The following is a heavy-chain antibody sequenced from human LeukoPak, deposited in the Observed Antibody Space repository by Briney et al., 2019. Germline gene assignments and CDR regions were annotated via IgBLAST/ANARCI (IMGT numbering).Heavy chain of an antibody. J-gene: IGHJ4*02. Sequence: GESLKISCKGSGYRFSSYWIGWVRQMPGKGPEWMGIIYPGDSDTRYNPSFQGQVTISADMSITTAYLQWSSLKASDTAMYYCATFPYGDYSIDFWGQGTLVTVSS. CDR3: ATFPYGDYSIDF. D-gene: IGHD4-17*01. V-gene: IGHV5-51*01. CDR2: IYPGDSDT. CDR1: GYRFSSYW.